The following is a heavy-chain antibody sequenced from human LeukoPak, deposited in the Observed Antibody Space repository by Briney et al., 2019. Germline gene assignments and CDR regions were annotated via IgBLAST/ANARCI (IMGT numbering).Heavy chain of an antibody. CDR3: ARVRGVTLFDY. CDR1: DGSISNYY. J-gene: IGHJ4*02. CDR2: IYYSGST. V-gene: IGHV4-59*08. Sequence: SETLSLTCTVTDGSISNYYWNWIRQPPGKGLEWIGYIYYSGSTNYNPSLKGRVTISVDMSKNQFSLRLTSVTAADTAAYYCARVRGVTLFDYWGQGTLVTVSS. D-gene: IGHD3-10*02.